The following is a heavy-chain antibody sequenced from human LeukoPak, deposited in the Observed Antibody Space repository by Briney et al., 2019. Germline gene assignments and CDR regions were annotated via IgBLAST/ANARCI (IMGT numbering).Heavy chain of an antibody. CDR3: TRDTGYPNWFDP. CDR2: ISAYNGNT. CDR1: GYTFSSHG. V-gene: IGHV1-18*01. D-gene: IGHD3-9*01. J-gene: IGHJ5*02. Sequence: GASVKVSCKASGYTFSSHGISWVRQALGQGLEWVGWISAYNGNTDYAQRFQGRVTVTTDTSTSTAYLHLRSLRSDDTAVYYCTRDTGYPNWFDPWGQGTLVTVSS.